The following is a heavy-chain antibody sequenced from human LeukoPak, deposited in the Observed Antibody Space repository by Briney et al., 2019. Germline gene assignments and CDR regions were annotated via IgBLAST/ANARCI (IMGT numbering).Heavy chain of an antibody. D-gene: IGHD6-13*01. J-gene: IGHJ4*02. CDR1: GYTFPNYG. CDR3: ASDPLSIEATGTRY. V-gene: IGHV1-18*01. CDR2: ISTYNGDT. Sequence: GASVKVSCKASGYTFPNYGISCVRQAPGQGLEWMGWISTYNGDTNYTQKLQGRVTMTTDTSTNTAYMELRSLRSDDTAVYYCASDPLSIEATGTRYWGQGTLVTVSS.